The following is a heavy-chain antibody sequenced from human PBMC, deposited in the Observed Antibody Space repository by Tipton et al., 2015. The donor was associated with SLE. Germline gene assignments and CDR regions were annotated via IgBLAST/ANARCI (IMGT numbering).Heavy chain of an antibody. CDR2: ISGGGSYT. CDR1: RFSFSDYY. V-gene: IGHV3-11*03. Sequence: GSLRLSCEASRFSFSDYYMSWVRQAPGKGLEWVAYISGGGSYTNYADSVKGRFTISRDNAKNTLYLQMNSLRAEDTATYYCAKPAVATGAFMPFDWWGQGTLVTVSS. CDR3: AKPAVATGAFMPFDW. J-gene: IGHJ4*02. D-gene: IGHD2-2*01.